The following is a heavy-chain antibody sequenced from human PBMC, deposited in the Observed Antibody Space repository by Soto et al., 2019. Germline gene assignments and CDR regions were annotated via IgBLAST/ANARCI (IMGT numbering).Heavy chain of an antibody. J-gene: IGHJ5*02. Sequence: QVQLQESGPGLVKPSETLSLTCTVSGGYISSYYWTWIRQPPGQGLEWIGYIYYSGSTNYNPSLKSRVTISVDTSKNQFSLKLSSVTAADTAVYYCARVTDFWSGYYTSWFDPWGQGTLVTVSS. CDR2: IYYSGST. CDR1: GGYISSYY. CDR3: ARVTDFWSGYYTSWFDP. D-gene: IGHD3-3*01. V-gene: IGHV4-59*01.